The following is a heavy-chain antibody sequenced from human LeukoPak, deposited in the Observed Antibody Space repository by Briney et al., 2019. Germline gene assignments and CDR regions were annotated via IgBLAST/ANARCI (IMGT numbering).Heavy chain of an antibody. CDR1: GSRFTSYW. CDR3: ARHVIAAAKLWGMDV. J-gene: IGHJ6*04. Sequence: GESLKISFKGSGSRFTSYWIGWGRPMPGKGLGWMGIIYPGDSDTRYSPSFQGQVTISADKSISTAYLQWSSLKASDTAMYYCARHVIAAAKLWGMDVWGKGTTVTVSS. D-gene: IGHD6-13*01. V-gene: IGHV5-51*01. CDR2: IYPGDSDT.